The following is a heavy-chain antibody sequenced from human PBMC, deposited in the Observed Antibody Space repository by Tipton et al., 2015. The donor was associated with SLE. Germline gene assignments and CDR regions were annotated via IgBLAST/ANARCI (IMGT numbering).Heavy chain of an antibody. CDR3: ARYTYSGSYRDAFDI. CDR2: IYYSGST. J-gene: IGHJ3*02. V-gene: IGHV4-61*01. Sequence: TLSLTCTVSGGSVSSGSYYWSWIRQPPGKGLEWIGYIYYSGSTNYNPSLKSRVTISVDTSKNQFSLKVSSVTAADTAVYYCARYTYSGSYRDAFDIWGQGTMVTVSS. D-gene: IGHD1-26*01. CDR1: GGSVSSGSYY.